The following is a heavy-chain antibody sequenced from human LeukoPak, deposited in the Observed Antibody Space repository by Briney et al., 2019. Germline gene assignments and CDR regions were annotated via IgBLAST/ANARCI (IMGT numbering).Heavy chain of an antibody. CDR1: GFTFSDYG. CDR3: AKLYGSGSYDGAFDI. CDR2: ISGSGGST. V-gene: IGHV3-23*01. Sequence: GGSLRLSCAASGFTFSDYGMSWVRQAPGKGLEWVSAISGSGGSTYYADSVKGRFTISRDNSKNTLYLQMNSLRAEDTAVYYCAKLYGSGSYDGAFDIWGQGTMVTVSS. J-gene: IGHJ3*02. D-gene: IGHD3-10*01.